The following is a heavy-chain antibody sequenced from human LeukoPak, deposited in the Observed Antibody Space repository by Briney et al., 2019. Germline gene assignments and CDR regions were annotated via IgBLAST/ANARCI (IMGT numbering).Heavy chain of an antibody. Sequence: GGSLLLCCAASGFTYSNYAMHWVRQPPGKGLEWVTVISFDGSNKYYADSDSVKGRFTISRDNSKNTLYLQINSLRAEDTAVYYCTKDGRGTVAYYSYHGMDVWGQGTTVTVSS. CDR1: GFTYSNYA. J-gene: IGHJ6*02. CDR2: ISFDGSNK. CDR3: TKDGRGTVAYYSYHGMDV. V-gene: IGHV3-30*18. D-gene: IGHD4-23*01.